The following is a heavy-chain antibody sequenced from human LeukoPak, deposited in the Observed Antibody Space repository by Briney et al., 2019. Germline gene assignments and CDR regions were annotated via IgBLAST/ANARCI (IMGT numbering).Heavy chain of an antibody. J-gene: IGHJ3*02. CDR3: ARPYSGSYYTPSDAFDI. CDR1: GFPFSSYA. CDR2: ISYDGSNK. D-gene: IGHD1-26*01. V-gene: IGHV3-30-3*01. Sequence: GGSLRLSCAASGFPFSSYAMHWVRQAPGKGLEWVAVISYDGSNKYYADSVKGRFTISRDNSKNTLYLQMNSLRAEDTAVYYCARPYSGSYYTPSDAFDIWGQGTMVTVSS.